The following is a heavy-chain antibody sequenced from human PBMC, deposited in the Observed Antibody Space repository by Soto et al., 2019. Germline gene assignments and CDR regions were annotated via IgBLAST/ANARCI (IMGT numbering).Heavy chain of an antibody. CDR2: ISGSGGST. J-gene: IGHJ6*02. CDR3: AKAGYDFWSGPYYYYGMDV. D-gene: IGHD3-3*01. CDR1: GFTFSSYA. Sequence: PGGSLRLSCAASGFTFSSYAMSWVRQAPGKGLEWVSAISGSGGSTYYADSVKGRFTISRDNSKNTLYLQMTSLRAEDTAVYYCAKAGYDFWSGPYYYYGMDVWGQGTTVTVSS. V-gene: IGHV3-23*01.